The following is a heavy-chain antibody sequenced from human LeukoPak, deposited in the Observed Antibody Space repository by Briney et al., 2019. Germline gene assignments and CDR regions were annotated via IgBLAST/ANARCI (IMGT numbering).Heavy chain of an antibody. Sequence: GGSLRLSRAASGLSFSSHWMSWVRQAPGEGLEWGANLNQDGSVIHYVGPVKGRFPISRDNAATSLYLQMNSLRGDDTALYYCAKDAYARGDYWGQGTLVTVSS. CDR2: LNQDGSVI. CDR3: AKDAYARGDY. D-gene: IGHD2-8*01. V-gene: IGHV3-7*01. J-gene: IGHJ4*02. CDR1: GLSFSSHW.